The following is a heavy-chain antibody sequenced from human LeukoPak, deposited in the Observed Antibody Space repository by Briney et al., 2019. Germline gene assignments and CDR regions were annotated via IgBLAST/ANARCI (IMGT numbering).Heavy chain of an antibody. J-gene: IGHJ4*02. V-gene: IGHV4-59*01. Sequence: PSETLSLTCTVSGGSISSYYWSWIRQPPGKGLEWIGYIYYSGSTNYNPSLKSRVTISVDTSKNQFSLKLSSVTAADTAVYYCARDSTMVRGVPGYWGQGTLVTVSS. CDR1: GGSISSYY. CDR3: ARDSTMVRGVPGY. D-gene: IGHD3-10*01. CDR2: IYYSGST.